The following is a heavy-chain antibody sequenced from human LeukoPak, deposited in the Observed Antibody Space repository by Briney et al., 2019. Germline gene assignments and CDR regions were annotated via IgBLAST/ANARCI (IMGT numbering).Heavy chain of an antibody. Sequence: GSLRLSCAASGFTFSSYSMNWVRQAPGKGLEWIGEINHSGSTNYNPSLKSRVTISVDTSKNQFSLKLSSVTAADTAVYYCARPLDDYSNYTDAFDIWGQGTMVTVSS. CDR2: INHSGST. D-gene: IGHD4-11*01. CDR3: ARPLDDYSNYTDAFDI. V-gene: IGHV4-34*01. J-gene: IGHJ3*02. CDR1: GFTFSSYS.